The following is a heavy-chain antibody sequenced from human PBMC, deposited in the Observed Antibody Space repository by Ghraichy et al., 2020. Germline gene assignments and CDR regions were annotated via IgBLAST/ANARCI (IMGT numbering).Heavy chain of an antibody. Sequence: GESLNISCAASGFTFSSYEMNWVRQAPGKGLEWVSYISSSGSTIYYADSVKGRFTISRDNAKNSLYLQMNSLRAEDTAVYYCARVYRYGDFWSGNPPDVWGKGTTVTVSS. CDR2: ISSSGSTI. CDR3: ARVYRYGDFWSGNPPDV. J-gene: IGHJ6*04. CDR1: GFTFSSYE. D-gene: IGHD3-3*01. V-gene: IGHV3-48*03.